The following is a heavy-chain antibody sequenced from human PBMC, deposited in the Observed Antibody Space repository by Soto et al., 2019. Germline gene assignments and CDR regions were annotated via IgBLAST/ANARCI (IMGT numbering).Heavy chain of an antibody. V-gene: IGHV1-3*01. CDR3: ARGLPPIDY. Sequence: QVHLVQSGAEVKKPGASVKVSCKASGYTFTSYAMHWVRQAPGQGLEWMGWINAGNGNTKYSQKFQGRVTITRDTSASTADMELSSRRCDDTAVYYCARGLPPIDYRGQGTLVTVSS. J-gene: IGHJ4*02. CDR2: INAGNGNT. CDR1: GYTFTSYA.